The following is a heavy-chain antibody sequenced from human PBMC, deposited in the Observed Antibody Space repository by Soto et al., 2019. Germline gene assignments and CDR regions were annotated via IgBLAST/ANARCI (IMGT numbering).Heavy chain of an antibody. CDR2: IYYSGST. V-gene: IGHV4-31*03. CDR3: ARKWACTDGAFEI. J-gene: IGHJ3*02. D-gene: IGHD1-26*01. CDR1: GRSISRGGYY. Sequence: QVQLQESGPGLVKPSQTLSLTCPVSGRSISRGGYYWSWIRQHTGKGLEWIGYIYYSGSTYYNQSLISRFTISVDTSKIHCSLKLGFVTAADTAVYDSARKWACTDGAFEIWGQGTMVTVAS.